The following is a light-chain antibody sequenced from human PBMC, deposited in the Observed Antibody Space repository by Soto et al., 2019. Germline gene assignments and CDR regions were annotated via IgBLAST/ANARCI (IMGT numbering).Light chain of an antibody. CDR3: SSYTSSSTFPCV. CDR2: DVS. J-gene: IGLJ1*01. Sequence: QSALTQPASVSGSPGQSITISCTGTSSDVGSYNYVSWYQQHPGKAPKLMIYDVSGRPSGVSNRFSGSKSGNTASLTISGLQAEDEADYYCSSYTSSSTFPCVFGTGTKVTVL. CDR1: SSDVGSYNY. V-gene: IGLV2-14*01.